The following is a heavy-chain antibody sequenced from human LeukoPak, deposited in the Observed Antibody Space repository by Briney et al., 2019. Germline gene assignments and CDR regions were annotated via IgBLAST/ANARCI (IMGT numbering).Heavy chain of an antibody. Sequence: GGSLRLSCASSGFTFSNYWMHWVRQVPGEGLVWVSRINNDGTDATYADSVKGRFTISRDNAKNTLFLQMNSLRAEDTSMYCCARGLRGPDFWGQGTLVTVSS. CDR1: GFTFSNYW. V-gene: IGHV3-74*01. CDR3: ARGLRGPDF. D-gene: IGHD3-16*01. J-gene: IGHJ4*02. CDR2: INNDGTDA.